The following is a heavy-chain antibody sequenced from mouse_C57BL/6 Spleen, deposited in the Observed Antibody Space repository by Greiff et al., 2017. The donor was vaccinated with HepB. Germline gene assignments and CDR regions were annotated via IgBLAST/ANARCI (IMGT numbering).Heavy chain of an antibody. CDR2: IYPGSGST. D-gene: IGHD2-2*01. Sequence: VQLQQPGAELVKPGASVTMSCKASGYTFTSYWITWVKQRPGQGLEWIGGIYPGSGSTNYNEKFKSKATLTVDTSSSTAYMQLSSLTSEDAAVYDCARNGCDAYWGQGTLVTVSA. J-gene: IGHJ3*01. V-gene: IGHV1-55*01. CDR3: ARNGCDAY. CDR1: GYTFTSYW.